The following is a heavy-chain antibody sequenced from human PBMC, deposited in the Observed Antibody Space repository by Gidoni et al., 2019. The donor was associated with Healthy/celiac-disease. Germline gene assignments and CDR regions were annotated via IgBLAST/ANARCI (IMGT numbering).Heavy chain of an antibody. V-gene: IGHV4-39*01. CDR2: IYYSGST. J-gene: IGHJ6*03. CDR1: GGSISSSSYY. Sequence: QLQLQESGPGLVMPSETLSLTCTVSGGSISSSSYYWGWIRQPPGKGLEWIGSIYYSGSTYYNPSLKSRVTISVDTSKNQFSLKLSSVTAADTAVYYCASGSGSSSLYYYYYMDVWGKGTTVTVSS. D-gene: IGHD6-6*01. CDR3: ASGSGSSSLYYYYYMDV.